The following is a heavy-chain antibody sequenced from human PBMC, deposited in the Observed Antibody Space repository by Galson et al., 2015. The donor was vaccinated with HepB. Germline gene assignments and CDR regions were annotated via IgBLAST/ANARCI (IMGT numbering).Heavy chain of an antibody. CDR1: GFTFDDYA. CDR3: AKGDFWSGNYAVGMDV. CDR2: ISWNSNNI. J-gene: IGHJ6*02. Sequence: SLRLSCAASGFTFDDYAMHWVRRAPGKGLEWVSYISWNSNNIAYVDSVKGRFTISRDNAKNSLYLQMNSLRAEDTALYYCAKGDFWSGNYAVGMDVWGQGTTVTVSS. D-gene: IGHD3-3*01. V-gene: IGHV3-9*01.